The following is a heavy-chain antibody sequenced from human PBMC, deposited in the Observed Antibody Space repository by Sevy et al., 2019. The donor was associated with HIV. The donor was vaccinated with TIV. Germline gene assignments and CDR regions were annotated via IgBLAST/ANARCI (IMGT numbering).Heavy chain of an antibody. CDR2: IWFDGSNE. CDR3: ARDLEFYGYGEYGPAFNPDY. Sequence: GGSLRLSCAASGFSFSSYGMHWVRQAPGKGLEWLAVIWFDGSNEYYADSVKGRFTISRDMAKNTLYLQMNSLRAEDTAVYYCARDLEFYGYGEYGPAFNPDYWGRGTLVTVSS. D-gene: IGHD4-17*01. V-gene: IGHV3-33*01. CDR1: GFSFSSYG. J-gene: IGHJ4*02.